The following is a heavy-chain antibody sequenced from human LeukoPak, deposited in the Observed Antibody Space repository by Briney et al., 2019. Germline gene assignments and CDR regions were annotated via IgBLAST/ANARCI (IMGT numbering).Heavy chain of an antibody. CDR1: GFTFYSFA. CDR3: AKGSGYDFWSGYSAHDY. V-gene: IGHV3-23*01. Sequence: GGSLRLSCAASGFTFYSFAMSWVRQAPGKGLVWVSTISGNAGSTYYADSAKGRFTIYRDNSKNTLYLQMNSLRAADTAVYYCAKGSGYDFWSGYSAHDYWGQGTLVSVSS. CDR2: ISGNAGST. J-gene: IGHJ4*02. D-gene: IGHD3-3*01.